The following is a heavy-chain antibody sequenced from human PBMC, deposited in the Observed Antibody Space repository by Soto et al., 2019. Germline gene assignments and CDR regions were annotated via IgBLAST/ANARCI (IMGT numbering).Heavy chain of an antibody. CDR2: MSYAGTYK. CDR3: AKEMYPRTVLDSSSPWGDY. CDR1: GFTFSDYG. V-gene: IGHV3-30*18. D-gene: IGHD6-6*01. Sequence: GGSLRLSCSPSGFTFSDYGMHWVRQAPGKGLEWVAVMSYAGTYKYYADSVKGRFTISRDLSGNTLFLQMNSLRLEDTAVYFCAKEMYPRTVLDSSSPWGDYWGQGTLVTVSS. J-gene: IGHJ4*02.